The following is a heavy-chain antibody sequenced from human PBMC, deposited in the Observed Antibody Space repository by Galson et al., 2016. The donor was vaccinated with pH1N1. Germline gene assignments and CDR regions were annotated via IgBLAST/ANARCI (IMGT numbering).Heavy chain of an antibody. CDR2: INTKTGNP. J-gene: IGHJ3*02. Sequence: ASGFTFSNHGINWVRQAPGQGLEWMGWINTKTGNPTYAQGFTGRFVFSLDTSVNTAYLQINSLKADDTAVYYCAIETPSPSPTGLRYFDWSRGLSAFDMWGRGTLVTVSS. CDR1: GFTFSNHG. D-gene: IGHD3-9*01. V-gene: IGHV7-4-1*02. CDR3: AIETPSPSPTGLRYFDWSRGLSAFDM.